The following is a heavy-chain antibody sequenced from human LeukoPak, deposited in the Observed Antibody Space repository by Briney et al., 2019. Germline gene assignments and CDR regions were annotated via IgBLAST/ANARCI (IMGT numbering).Heavy chain of an antibody. CDR1: GFTSYDYG. D-gene: IGHD6-19*01. J-gene: IGHJ4*02. V-gene: IGHV3-20*04. CDR2: INWNGGRT. CDR3: ARDVSIGWYSDY. Sequence: GGTLRLSCAASGFTSYDYGMSGVRQAPRKGLEWVSGINWNGGRTGYADSVKGRFTISRDNAKNSLYLQMNSLRAEDTALYYCARDVSIGWYSDYWGQGTLVTVSS.